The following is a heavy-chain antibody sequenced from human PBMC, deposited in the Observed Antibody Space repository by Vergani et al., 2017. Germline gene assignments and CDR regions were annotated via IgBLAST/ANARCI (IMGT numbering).Heavy chain of an antibody. J-gene: IGHJ3*01. CDR1: GGSISAGYYF. V-gene: IGHV4-61*02. Sequence: QVQLQASGPGRVKPSQTLSLTCTMSGGSISAGYYFWSWIRQPAGKGLEWVGHISASGNASHSPSLMTRVSMPVDTSKNQFSLTVTSVTAADTAIYFCARRSGGYYSGGKVHPLRTAFDVWGHGTVVTVSS. D-gene: IGHD2-15*01. CDR2: ISASGNA. CDR3: ARRSGGYYSGGKVHPLRTAFDV.